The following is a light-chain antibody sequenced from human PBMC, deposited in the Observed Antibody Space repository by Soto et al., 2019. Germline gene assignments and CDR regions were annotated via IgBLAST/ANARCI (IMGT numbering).Light chain of an antibody. Sequence: EIVMTQSPATLSVSPGETATLSCRASQSISNNLAWYQQKPGQAPRLLIYDASTRATGIPARFSGSGSGTEFTLTISSLQSEDFAVYYCQQCNNWPPAFGKGTKLEI. CDR3: QQCNNWPPA. CDR2: DAS. CDR1: QSISNN. J-gene: IGKJ2*01. V-gene: IGKV3-15*01.